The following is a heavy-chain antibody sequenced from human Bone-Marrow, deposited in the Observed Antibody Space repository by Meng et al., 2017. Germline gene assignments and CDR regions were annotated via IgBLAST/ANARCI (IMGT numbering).Heavy chain of an antibody. V-gene: IGHV4-61*02. Sequence: LRLSCSVPGGSVKSAFYYSNWVRQPAGKGLESIGLIYTSGTINSNPSLESRITFSLDTPKNQFTLNLTSVTAEDTAVYYCATTSGSSPPSLYWGPGTLVTVSS. CDR3: ATTSGSSPPSLY. CDR2: IYTSGTI. J-gene: IGHJ4*02. CDR1: GGSVKSAFYY. D-gene: IGHD6-25*01.